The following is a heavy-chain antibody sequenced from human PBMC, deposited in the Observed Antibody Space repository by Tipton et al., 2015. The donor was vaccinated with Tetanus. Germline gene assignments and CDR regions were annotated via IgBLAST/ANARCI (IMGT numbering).Heavy chain of an antibody. V-gene: IGHV4-59*12. CDR3: ARGLDQFKSGNL. Sequence: TLSLTCTVSGGSISTYYWSWVRQPPGRGLEWIGEIHPSGIINYNPSLYNRVTISVDTSENQFSLRLTSVTAADTAVYYCARGLDQFKSGNLWGQGTLVTVSS. CDR1: GGSISTYY. CDR2: IHPSGII. J-gene: IGHJ4*02. D-gene: IGHD1-26*01.